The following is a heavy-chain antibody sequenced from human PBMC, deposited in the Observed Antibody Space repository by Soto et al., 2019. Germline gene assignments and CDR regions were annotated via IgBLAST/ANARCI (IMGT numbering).Heavy chain of an antibody. D-gene: IGHD6-13*01. CDR2: IYPGDSDT. CDR1: XYSFTSYW. V-gene: IGHV5-51*01. CDR3: ARTSAASKYYYGTDV. J-gene: IGHJ6*02. Sequence: GESLNISCKGSXYSFTSYWIGWVRQMPGKGLEWMGIIYPGDSDTRYSPSFQGQVTISADKSISTAYLQWSSLKASDTAMYYCARTSAASKYYYGTDVWGQGTTGTVSS.